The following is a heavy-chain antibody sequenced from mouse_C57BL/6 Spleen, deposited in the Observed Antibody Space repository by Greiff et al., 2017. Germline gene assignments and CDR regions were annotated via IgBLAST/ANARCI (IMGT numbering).Heavy chain of an antibody. J-gene: IGHJ4*01. CDR3: ARSLLWKEGKGMDY. D-gene: IGHD2-10*01. V-gene: IGHV1-18*01. CDR1: GYTFTDYN. Sequence: VQLQQSGPELVKPGASVKIPCKASGYTFTDYNMDWVKQSHGKSLEWIGDINPNNGGTIYNQKFKGKATLTVDKSSSTAYMELRSLTSEDTAVYYGARSLLWKEGKGMDYWGQGTSVTVSS. CDR2: INPNNGGT.